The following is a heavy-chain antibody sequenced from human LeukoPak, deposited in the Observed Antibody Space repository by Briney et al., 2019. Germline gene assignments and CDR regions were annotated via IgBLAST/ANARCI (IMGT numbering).Heavy chain of an antibody. D-gene: IGHD1-7*01. CDR2: IYYSGHT. J-gene: IGHJ4*02. CDR1: GGYIRRSHHY. CDR3: ARALADWNYVHYYFDY. Sequence: TETLSLTCTVSGGYIRRSHHYGVCVRPAPGEGLEWRGSIYYSGHTHYNPSLKVEVPLSVTTSKNQFSLKLSSVTAADTAVYYCARALADWNYVHYYFDYWGQGTLVTVSS. V-gene: IGHV4-39*01.